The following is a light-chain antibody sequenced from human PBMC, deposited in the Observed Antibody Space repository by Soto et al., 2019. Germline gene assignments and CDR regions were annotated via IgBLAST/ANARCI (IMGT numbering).Light chain of an antibody. J-gene: IGKJ1*01. V-gene: IGKV3-15*01. CDR2: GAS. CDR3: QHYNDWPPTWT. Sequence: EIVMTQSPATLSVSPGERVTLSCRASQSVSSKLAWYQQKPGQAPRVLIHGASTRATGIPARFSGSGSGTEFTLTISSLQSEDFAVYYCQHYNDWPPTWTLGQGTRVEIK. CDR1: QSVSSK.